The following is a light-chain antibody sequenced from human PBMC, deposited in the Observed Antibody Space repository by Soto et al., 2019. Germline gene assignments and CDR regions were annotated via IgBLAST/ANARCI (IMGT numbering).Light chain of an antibody. CDR2: RNT. CDR1: TSNIGSDT. J-gene: IGLJ2*01. V-gene: IGLV1-44*01. CDR3: ASWDDSLDVVV. Sequence: QSVLTQPPSASGTPGQRVTISCSGSTSNIGSDTVNWYQQLPGTAPKLLIYRNTQRPSGVPDRFSGSKSGASASLAISGLQSEDEAEYYCASWDDSLDVVVFGGGTKVTVL.